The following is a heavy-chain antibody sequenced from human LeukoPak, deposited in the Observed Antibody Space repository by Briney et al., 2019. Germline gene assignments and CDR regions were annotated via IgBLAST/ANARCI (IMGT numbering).Heavy chain of an antibody. CDR2: ISGSGGST. D-gene: IGHD4-17*01. J-gene: IGHJ4*02. CDR1: GFTFDDYA. Sequence: PGGSLRLSCAASGFTFDDYAMHWVRQAPGKGLEWVSAISGSGGSTYYADSVKGRFTISRDNSKNTLYLQMNSLRAEDTAVYYCAKHMTTVTTCFDYWGQGTLVTVSS. CDR3: AKHMTTVTTCFDY. V-gene: IGHV3-23*01.